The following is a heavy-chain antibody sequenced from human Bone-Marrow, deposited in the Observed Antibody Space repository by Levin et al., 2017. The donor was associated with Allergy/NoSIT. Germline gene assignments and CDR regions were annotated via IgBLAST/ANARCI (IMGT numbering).Heavy chain of an antibody. J-gene: IGHJ3*02. CDR3: TRHRDRFLEWLLYEAFDS. D-gene: IGHD3-3*01. V-gene: IGHV3-73*01. Sequence: GGSLRLSCAASGFTFSGSAMHWVRQASGKGLEWVGRIRSKANSYATAYAASVKGRFTISRDDSKNTAYLQMNSLKTEDTAVYYCTRHRDRFLEWLLYEAFDSWGQGTMVTVSS. CDR1: GFTFSGSA. CDR2: IRSKANSYAT.